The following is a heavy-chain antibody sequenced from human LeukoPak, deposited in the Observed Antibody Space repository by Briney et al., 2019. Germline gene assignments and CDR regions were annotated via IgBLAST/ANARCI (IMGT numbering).Heavy chain of an antibody. V-gene: IGHV1-69*05. J-gene: IGHJ6*03. CDR3: ARVRTSVAGSYYYYYYMDV. Sequence: PVKVSCKASGGTFSSYAISWVRQAPGQGLEWMGRIIPIFGTANYAQKFQGRVTITTDESTSTAYMELSSLRSEDTAVYYCARVRTSVAGSYYYYYYMDVWGKGTTVTVSS. CDR2: IIPIFGTA. CDR1: GGTFSSYA. D-gene: IGHD6-19*01.